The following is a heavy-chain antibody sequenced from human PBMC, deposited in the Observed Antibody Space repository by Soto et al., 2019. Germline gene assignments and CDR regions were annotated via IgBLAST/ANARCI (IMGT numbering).Heavy chain of an antibody. V-gene: IGHV3-21*01. Sequence: GGSLRLSCAASGFTFSSYSMNWVRQAPGKGLEWVSSISSSSSYIYYADSVKGRFTISRDNAKNSLYLQMNSLRAEDTAVYYCARDGLIAVAGFDYWGQGTLVTVSS. CDR3: ARDGLIAVAGFDY. D-gene: IGHD6-19*01. J-gene: IGHJ4*02. CDR2: ISSSSSYI. CDR1: GFTFSSYS.